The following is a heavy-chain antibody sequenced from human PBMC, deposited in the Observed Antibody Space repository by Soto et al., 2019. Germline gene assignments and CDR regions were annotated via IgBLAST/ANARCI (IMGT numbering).Heavy chain of an antibody. J-gene: IGHJ4*02. D-gene: IGHD2-8*02. V-gene: IGHV4-39*07. CDR1: GGSISSSSYY. Sequence: PSETLSLTCTVSGGSISSSSYYWGWIRQPPGKGLEWIGSIYHSGSTYYNPSLKSRVTISVDTSKNQFSLKLTSVTAADTAVYYCARDKITGLFDYWGQGTLXTVSS. CDR2: IYHSGST. CDR3: ARDKITGLFDY.